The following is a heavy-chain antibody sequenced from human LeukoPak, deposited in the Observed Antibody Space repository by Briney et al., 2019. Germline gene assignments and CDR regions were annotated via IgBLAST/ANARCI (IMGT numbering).Heavy chain of an antibody. D-gene: IGHD2-2*01. J-gene: IGHJ4*02. CDR1: GYTFTGCH. CDR2: INPNSGDT. CDR3: ARDYCSSTSCLFDY. Sequence: GASVTVSCKASGYTFTGCHMHWVRQAPGQGLEWMGRINPNSGDTNSAQKFHGRVAMTRDTSISTAFMELTRLRSDDTAVYYCARDYCSSTSCLFDYWGQGTLVTVSS. V-gene: IGHV1-2*06.